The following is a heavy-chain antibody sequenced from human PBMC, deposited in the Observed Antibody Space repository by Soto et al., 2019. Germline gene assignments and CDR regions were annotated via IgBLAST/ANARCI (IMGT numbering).Heavy chain of an antibody. CDR1: GYTFTMYG. CDR2: TSADNGDM. J-gene: IGHJ3*02. Sequence: GASVKVSCKASGYTFTMYGLSWVRQAPGQGPEWMGWTSADNGDMNYAEKFQGRLTMTTDTSTNTAYMELRSLRSDDTAVYYCARDFPRDSSSTSWPIAFDIWGQGTMVTVSS. CDR3: ARDFPRDSSSTSWPIAFDI. V-gene: IGHV1-18*04. D-gene: IGHD2-2*01.